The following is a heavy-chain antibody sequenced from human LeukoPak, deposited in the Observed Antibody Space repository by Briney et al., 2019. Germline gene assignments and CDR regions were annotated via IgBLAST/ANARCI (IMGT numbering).Heavy chain of an antibody. CDR2: ISSSGSTI. D-gene: IGHD3-3*01. V-gene: IGHV3-48*03. J-gene: IGHJ6*02. CDR3: ARAPEGFLEWSGPGMDV. Sequence: GGSLRLSCAASGFTFSSYEINWVRQAPGKGLEWVSYISSSGSTIYYADSVKGRFTISRDNAKNSLYLQMNSLRAEDTAVYYCARAPEGFLEWSGPGMDVWGQGTTVTVSS. CDR1: GFTFSSYE.